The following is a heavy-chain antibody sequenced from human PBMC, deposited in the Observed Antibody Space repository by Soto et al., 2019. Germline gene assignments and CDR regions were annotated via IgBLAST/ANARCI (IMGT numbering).Heavy chain of an antibody. D-gene: IGHD5-18*01. CDR2: IYPGDSDT. V-gene: IGHV5-51*01. CDR3: ARLRGYRTGMGYYYYGMDV. Sequence: PGESLKISCKGSGYSFTSYWIGWVRQMPGKGLEWMGIIYPGDSDTRYSPSFQGQVTISADKSISTAYLQWSSLKASDTAMYYCARLRGYRTGMGYYYYGMDVWGQGTTVTVSS. J-gene: IGHJ6*02. CDR1: GYSFTSYW.